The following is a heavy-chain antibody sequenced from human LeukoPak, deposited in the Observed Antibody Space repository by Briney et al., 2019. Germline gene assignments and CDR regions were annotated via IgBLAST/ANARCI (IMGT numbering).Heavy chain of an antibody. V-gene: IGHV3-74*03. CDR2: IHGDGSRT. CDR3: AREDSSGWYSGNWFDP. D-gene: IGHD6-19*01. Sequence: GGSLRLSCTASGFTFRSYWMNWVRQVPGKGLEWVSRIHGDGSRTMYADSVKGRFTISRDNTKNTLYLQMNSLRAEDTAVYYCAREDSSGWYSGNWFDPWGQGTLVTVSS. J-gene: IGHJ5*02. CDR1: GFTFRSYW.